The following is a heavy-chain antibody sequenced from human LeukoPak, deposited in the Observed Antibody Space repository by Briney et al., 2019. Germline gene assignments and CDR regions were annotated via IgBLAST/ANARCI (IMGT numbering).Heavy chain of an antibody. CDR2: ISSSSSYI. V-gene: IGHV3-21*01. Sequence: PGGSLRLSCAASGFTFGSYSMNWVRQAPGKGLEWVSSISSSSSYIYYADSVKGRFTISRDNAKNSLYLQMNSLRAEDTAVYYCARAGYSGYDPSLYYFDYWGQGTLVTVSS. D-gene: IGHD5-12*01. CDR1: GFTFGSYS. CDR3: ARAGYSGYDPSLYYFDY. J-gene: IGHJ4*02.